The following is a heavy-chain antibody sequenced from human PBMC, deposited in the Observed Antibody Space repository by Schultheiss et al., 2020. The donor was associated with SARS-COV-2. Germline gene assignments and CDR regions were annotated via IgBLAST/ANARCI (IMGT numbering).Heavy chain of an antibody. J-gene: IGHJ4*02. CDR1: GFTFSSYA. D-gene: IGHD5-24*01. Sequence: GESLKIPCAASGFTFSSYAMHWVRQAPGKGLEWVAVISYDGSNKYYADSVKGRFTISRDNSKNTLYLQMNSLRAEDTAVYYCAREMATMGFGFDYWGQGTLVTVSS. CDR3: AREMATMGFGFDY. CDR2: ISYDGSNK. V-gene: IGHV3-30-3*01.